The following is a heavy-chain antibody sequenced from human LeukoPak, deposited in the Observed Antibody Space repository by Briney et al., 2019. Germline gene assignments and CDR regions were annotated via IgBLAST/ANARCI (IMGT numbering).Heavy chain of an antibody. J-gene: IGHJ6*03. CDR2: MSPKSGNT. D-gene: IGHD3-16*01. CDR1: GYTFISFD. CDR3: ARGVGGLGNMDV. Sequence: GASVKVSCKASGYTFISFDIGWVRQATGQGLEWMGWMSPKSGNTDYAQKFQGRVTMTRNTSINTAYLELSSLRSDDTAVYFCARGVGGLGNMDVWGEGTTVIVSS. V-gene: IGHV1-8*01.